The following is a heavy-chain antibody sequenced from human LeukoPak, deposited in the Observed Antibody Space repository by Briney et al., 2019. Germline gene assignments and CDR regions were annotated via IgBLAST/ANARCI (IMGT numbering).Heavy chain of an antibody. Sequence: PSETLSLTCAVYGGSFSGYYWSWIRQPPGKGLEWIGEINHSGSTNYNPSLKSRVTISEDTSKNQFSLKLSSVTAADTAVYYCARGHWGFDYWGQGTLVTVSS. CDR1: GGSFSGYY. V-gene: IGHV4-34*01. J-gene: IGHJ4*02. CDR3: ARGHWGFDY. D-gene: IGHD7-27*01. CDR2: INHSGST.